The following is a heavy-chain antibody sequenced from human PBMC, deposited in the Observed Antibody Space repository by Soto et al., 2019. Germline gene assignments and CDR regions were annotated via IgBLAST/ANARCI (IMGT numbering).Heavy chain of an antibody. D-gene: IGHD3-3*01. V-gene: IGHV4-59*01. CDR3: ARGLTRLDFWSGHNYYYYYYMDV. CDR2: IYYSGST. CDR1: GGSISSYY. Sequence: SETLSLTCTVSGGSISSYYWSWIRQPPGKGLEWIGYIYYSGSTNYNPSLKSRVTISVDTSKNQFSLKLSSVTAADTAVYYCARGLTRLDFWSGHNYYYYYYMDVWGKGTTVTVSS. J-gene: IGHJ6*03.